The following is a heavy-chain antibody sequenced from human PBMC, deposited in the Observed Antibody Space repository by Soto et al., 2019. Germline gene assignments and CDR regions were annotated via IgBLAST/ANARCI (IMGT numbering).Heavy chain of an antibody. CDR3: ARGTSWQLPFDY. D-gene: IGHD6-13*01. CDR2: ISYSGST. J-gene: IGHJ4*02. V-gene: IGHV4-59*01. Sequence: QVQLQEWGPGLVKPSETMSLTCTVSSDSISSYYWSWIRQPPGKRVEWIGYISYSGSTDYNPSLKSRVTISGDTSKNQFSLKVSSVTAADTAVYYCARGTSWQLPFDYWGQGTLVTVSP. CDR1: SDSISSYY.